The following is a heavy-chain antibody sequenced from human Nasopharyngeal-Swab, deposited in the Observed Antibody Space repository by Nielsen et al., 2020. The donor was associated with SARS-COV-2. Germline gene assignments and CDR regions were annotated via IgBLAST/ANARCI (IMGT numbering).Heavy chain of an antibody. D-gene: IGHD1-1*01. J-gene: IGHJ4*02. Sequence: SETLSLTCTVSGGSITFSSYYWGWIRQPPGKGLEWIGAVYYSGTTYYNPSLKSRVTISVDASRNHFSLKLRSVTGVDTAVYYCACHRTASFYYWGQGTLVTVSS. V-gene: IGHV4-39*02. CDR3: ACHRTASFYY. CDR2: VYYSGTT. CDR1: GGSITFSSYY.